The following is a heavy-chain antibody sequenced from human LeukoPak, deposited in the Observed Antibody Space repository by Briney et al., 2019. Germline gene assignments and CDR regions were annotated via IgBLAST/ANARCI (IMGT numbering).Heavy chain of an antibody. D-gene: IGHD2-21*02. V-gene: IGHV7-4-1*02. Sequence: ASVKVSCKASGYTFTSYGISWVRQAPGQGLEWMGWINTNTGNPTYAQGFTGRFVFSLDTSVSTAYLQISSLRAEDTAVYYCARVVGCGGDCYSGISDYWDQGTLVTVSS. CDR3: ARVVGCGGDCYSGISDY. CDR1: GYTFTSYG. CDR2: INTNTGNP. J-gene: IGHJ4*02.